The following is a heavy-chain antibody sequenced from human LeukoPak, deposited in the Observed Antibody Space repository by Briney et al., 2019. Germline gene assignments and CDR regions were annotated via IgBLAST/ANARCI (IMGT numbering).Heavy chain of an antibody. V-gene: IGHV1-18*04. Sequence: GATVKISCKASGYTFTDTYMHWVQQAPGQGLEWMGWVGGNSAYTNSAQKLQDRVTMTTDTSTNTAYMELRSLRSDDTAVYYCARGSVAGRDYYYMDVWGKGTTVTVS. CDR1: GYTFTDTY. CDR3: ARGSVAGRDYYYMDV. J-gene: IGHJ6*03. D-gene: IGHD2-15*01. CDR2: VGGNSAYT.